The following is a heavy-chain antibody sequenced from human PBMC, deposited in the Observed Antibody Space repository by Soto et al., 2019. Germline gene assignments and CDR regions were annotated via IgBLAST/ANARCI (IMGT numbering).Heavy chain of an antibody. V-gene: IGHV5-51*01. CDR1: GYSLTSYW. CDR3: ARQLDSSGYYWVI. J-gene: IGHJ3*02. D-gene: IGHD3-22*01. Sequence: PGESLKISCKGSGYSLTSYWIGWVRQMPGKGLEWMGIIYPGDSDTRYSPSFQGQVTISADKSISTAYLQWSSLKASDTAMYYCARQLDSSGYYWVIWGQGTMVTVSS. CDR2: IYPGDSDT.